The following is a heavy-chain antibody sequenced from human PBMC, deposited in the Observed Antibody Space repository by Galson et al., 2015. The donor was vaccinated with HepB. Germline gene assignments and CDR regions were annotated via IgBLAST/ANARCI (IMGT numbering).Heavy chain of an antibody. Sequence: SLRLSCAASGFTFSSYGMHWVRQAPGKGLEWVAVIWYDGSNKYYADSVKGRFTISRDNSKNTLYLQTNSLRAEDAAVYYCAKVALYYYGSGSYSDDAFDIWGQGTMVTVSS. J-gene: IGHJ3*02. CDR1: GFTFSSYG. V-gene: IGHV3-33*06. CDR3: AKVALYYYGSGSYSDDAFDI. D-gene: IGHD3-10*01. CDR2: IWYDGSNK.